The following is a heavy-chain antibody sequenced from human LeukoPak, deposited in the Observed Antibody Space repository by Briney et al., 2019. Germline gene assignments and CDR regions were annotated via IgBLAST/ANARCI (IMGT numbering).Heavy chain of an antibody. D-gene: IGHD6-19*01. CDR2: INHSGST. J-gene: IGHJ5*02. Sequence: SETLSLTCAVYGGSFSGYYWSCIRQPPGKGLEWIGEINHSGSTNYNPSLKSRVTISVDTSKNQFSLKLSSVTAADTAVYYCARELLAVAVAAPPWGQGTLVTVSS. CDR3: ARELLAVAVAAPP. CDR1: GGSFSGYY. V-gene: IGHV4-34*01.